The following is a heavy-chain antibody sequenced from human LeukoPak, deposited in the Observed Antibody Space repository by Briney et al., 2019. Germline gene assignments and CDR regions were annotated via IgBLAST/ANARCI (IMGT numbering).Heavy chain of an antibody. CDR3: AREEYSGYGY. V-gene: IGHV1-2*02. CDR2: INPNSGGT. D-gene: IGHD5-12*01. J-gene: IGHJ4*02. Sequence: ASVKVSCKASGYTFTGYYMHGVREAPGQGLEWMGWINPNSGGTNYAQKFQSRVTMARDTSISTAYMELSRLRSDDTAVYYCAREEYSGYGYWGQGTLVTVSS. CDR1: GYTFTGYY.